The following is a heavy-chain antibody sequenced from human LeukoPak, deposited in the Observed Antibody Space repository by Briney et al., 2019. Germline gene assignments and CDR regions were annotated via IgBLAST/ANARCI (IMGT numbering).Heavy chain of an antibody. CDR1: GYTFTSYG. CDR2: ISAYNGNT. J-gene: IGHJ4*02. Sequence: ASVKVSCKASGYTFTSYGISWVRQAPGQGLEWMGWISAYNGNTNYAQKLQGRVTMTTDTSTSTAYMELRSLRSDDTAVYYCARDLSIAVAGPEDYWGQGTLVTVSS. D-gene: IGHD6-19*01. CDR3: ARDLSIAVAGPEDY. V-gene: IGHV1-18*01.